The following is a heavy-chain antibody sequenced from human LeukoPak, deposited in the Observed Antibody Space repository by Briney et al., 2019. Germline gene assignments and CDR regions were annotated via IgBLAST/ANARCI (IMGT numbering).Heavy chain of an antibody. CDR1: GVTFTGYG. Sequence: GGSLRLSCAASGVTFTGYGMSWVRQAPGKGLEWVSAIGGSGGSTYYTASVKGRFTISRDNSKNTLYLQMNSLRAEDTAVYYCAKVDWTYGVYWGQGTLVTVSS. V-gene: IGHV3-23*01. CDR2: IGGSGGST. J-gene: IGHJ4*02. D-gene: IGHD4-17*01. CDR3: AKVDWTYGVY.